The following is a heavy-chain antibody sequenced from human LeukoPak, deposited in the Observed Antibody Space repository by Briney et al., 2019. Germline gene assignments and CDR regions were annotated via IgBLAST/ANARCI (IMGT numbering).Heavy chain of an antibody. CDR1: GFTVSSNC. V-gene: IGHV3-53*01. J-gene: IGHJ4*02. D-gene: IGHD6-13*01. CDR2: IYSGGTT. CDR3: ARGSSSWTPFDY. Sequence: PGGSLRLSCAASGFTVSSNCMSWVRQAPGKGLEWVSSIYSGGTTHYVDSVKGRFTISRDNSKNTPYLEMNSLRAEDTAVYYCARGSSSWTPFDYWGQGILVTVSS.